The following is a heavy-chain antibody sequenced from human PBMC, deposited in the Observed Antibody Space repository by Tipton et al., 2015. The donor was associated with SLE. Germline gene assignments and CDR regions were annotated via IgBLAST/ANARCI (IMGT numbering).Heavy chain of an antibody. V-gene: IGHV4-59*01. CDR1: GGSISSYY. J-gene: IGHJ5*02. CDR3: ARFAVGLTISFDP. CDR2: IYYSGST. D-gene: IGHD3-3*01. Sequence: TLSLTCTVSGGSISSYYWSWIRQPPGKGLEWIGYIYYSGSTNYNPSLKSRVTISVDTSKNQFSLKLSSVTAADTAVYYCARFAVGLTISFDPWGRGTLVTVSS.